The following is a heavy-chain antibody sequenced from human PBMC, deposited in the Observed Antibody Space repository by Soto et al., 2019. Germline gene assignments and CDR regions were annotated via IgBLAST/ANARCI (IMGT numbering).Heavy chain of an antibody. CDR1: GYSFTSYW. J-gene: IGHJ6*02. V-gene: IGHV5-51*01. CDR2: IYPGDSDT. D-gene: IGHD3-3*01. Sequence: PGESLKISCKGSGYSFTSYWIGWVRQMPGKGLEWMGIIYPGDSDTRYSLSFQGQVTISADKSISTAYLQWSSLKASDTAMYYCARHPGAEYDFWSGYYGGHYYGMDVRGQGTTVTVSS. CDR3: ARHPGAEYDFWSGYYGGHYYGMDV.